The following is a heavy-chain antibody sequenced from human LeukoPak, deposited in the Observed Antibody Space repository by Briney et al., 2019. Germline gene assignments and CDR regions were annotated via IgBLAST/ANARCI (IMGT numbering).Heavy chain of an antibody. V-gene: IGHV3-33*01. Sequence: GGSLRLSCAASGFTFSSYCMHWVRQAPGKGLEWVAVIWYDGSNKYYADSVKGRFTISRDNSKNTLYLQMNSLRAEDTAVYYCARVHRSGWTPDYWGQGTLVTVSS. CDR1: GFTFSSYC. CDR3: ARVHRSGWTPDY. D-gene: IGHD6-19*01. CDR2: IWYDGSNK. J-gene: IGHJ4*02.